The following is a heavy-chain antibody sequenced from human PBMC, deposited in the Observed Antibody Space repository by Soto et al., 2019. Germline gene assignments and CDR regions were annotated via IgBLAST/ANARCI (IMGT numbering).Heavy chain of an antibody. D-gene: IGHD5-12*01. CDR1: GYTFTSHD. J-gene: IGHJ4*02. Sequence: QVQLVQSGAEVKKSGASVKVSCKASGYTFTSHDINWVRQATGQGLEWMGWMNPNSGTTGYAQKFQGRVTMTRTTSTSKAYMALCSLRSEDTIVDYCARRGPGGYARFDSWGRGTLVPAS. CDR2: MNPNSGTT. V-gene: IGHV1-8*01. CDR3: ARRGPGGYARFDS.